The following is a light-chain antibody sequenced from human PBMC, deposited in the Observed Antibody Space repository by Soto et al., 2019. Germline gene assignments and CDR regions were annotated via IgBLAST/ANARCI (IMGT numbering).Light chain of an antibody. V-gene: IGLV2-23*02. CDR1: SSDVGSYNL. CDR3: CSYVPSITVI. CDR2: EDT. Sequence: QSALTQPASVSGSPGQSLTISCTGTSSDVGSYNLVSWYQQHPGKAPKLVIHEDTQRPSGISNRFSGSKSGNTASLTVSGLQAEDEADYFCCSYVPSITVIFGGGTKLTVL. J-gene: IGLJ2*01.